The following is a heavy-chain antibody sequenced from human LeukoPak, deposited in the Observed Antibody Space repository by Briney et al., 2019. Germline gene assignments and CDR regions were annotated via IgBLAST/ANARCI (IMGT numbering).Heavy chain of an antibody. CDR3: AKEVLYYYDSSLDY. V-gene: IGHV3-48*01. CDR2: ISSSSSTI. J-gene: IGHJ4*02. Sequence: GGSLRLSCAASGFTFSSYSMNWVRQAPGKGLEWVSYISSSSSTIYYADSVKGRFTISRDNAKNSLYLQMNSLRAEDTAVYYCAKEVLYYYDSSLDYWGQGTLVTLSS. D-gene: IGHD3-22*01. CDR1: GFTFSSYS.